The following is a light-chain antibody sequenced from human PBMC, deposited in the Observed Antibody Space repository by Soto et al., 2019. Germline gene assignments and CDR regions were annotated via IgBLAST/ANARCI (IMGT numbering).Light chain of an antibody. CDR1: QSVSSY. J-gene: IGKJ1*01. V-gene: IGKV3-20*01. CDR3: QQYNNWPCT. CDR2: GAS. Sequence: EIVLTQSPGTLSLSPGERATLSCRASQSVSSYLAWYKQKPGQAPRLLSYGASNRATGIPDRFSGSGSGTDFILTINRLEPEDFEVYYCQQYNNWPCTFGQGTKVDIK.